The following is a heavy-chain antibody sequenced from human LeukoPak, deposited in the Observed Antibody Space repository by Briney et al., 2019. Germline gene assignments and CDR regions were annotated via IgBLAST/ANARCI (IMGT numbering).Heavy chain of an antibody. CDR1: GFTFSSYS. CDR3: ASFENYGGNSVDY. V-gene: IGHV3-21*01. D-gene: IGHD4-23*01. Sequence: GGSLRLSCAASGFTFSSYSMNWVRQAPGKGLEWVSSISSSSSYIYYADSVKGRFTISRDNAKNSLYLQMNSLRAEDTAVYYCASFENYGGNSVDYWGQGTLVTVSS. CDR2: ISSSSSYI. J-gene: IGHJ4*02.